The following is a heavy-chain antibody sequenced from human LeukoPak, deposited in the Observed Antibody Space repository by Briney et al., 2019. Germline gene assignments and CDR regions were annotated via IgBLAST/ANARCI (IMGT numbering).Heavy chain of an antibody. CDR2: IKRDGSNT. Sequence: QTGGSLRLSCEASGFTFSEHSMSWVRQTPGKGLEWVSTIKRDGSNTYYTDSVEGRFTISRDNSKNTLYLEMNTLRAEDTAVYYCAKGGYASCFDPRGKGTQVTVSS. CDR1: GFTFSEHS. J-gene: IGHJ5*02. CDR3: AKGGYASCFDP. V-gene: IGHV3-23*05. D-gene: IGHD2-15*01.